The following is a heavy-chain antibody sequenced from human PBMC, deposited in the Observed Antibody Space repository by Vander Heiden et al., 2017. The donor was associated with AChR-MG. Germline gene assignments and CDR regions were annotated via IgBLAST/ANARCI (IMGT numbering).Heavy chain of an antibody. CDR1: GFTFSSYG. V-gene: IGHV3-30*18. CDR2: ISYDGSNK. D-gene: IGHD6-19*01. CDR3: AKDSSGRYMDV. J-gene: IGHJ6*03. Sequence: QVQLVESGGGVVQPGRSLRLSCAASGFTFSSYGMHWVRQAPGKGLEWVAVISYDGSNKYYADSVKGRFTISRDNSKNTLYLQMNSLRAEDTAVYYCAKDSSGRYMDVWGKGTTVTVSS.